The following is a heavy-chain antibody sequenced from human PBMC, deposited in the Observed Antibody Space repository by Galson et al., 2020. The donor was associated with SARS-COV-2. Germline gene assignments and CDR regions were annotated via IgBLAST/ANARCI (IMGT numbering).Heavy chain of an antibody. V-gene: IGHV3-21*01. CDR3: ARVGGMATTLANYYYYGLDV. CDR1: GFPFSSYS. CDR2: ISAGSSYI. J-gene: IGHJ6*02. D-gene: IGHD2-21*01. Sequence: GGSLRLSCAASGFPFSSYSMNWVRQAPGKGLEWVSSISAGSSYIYYADSVKGRFTISRDNAKNSLYLQMNSLRAEDTAVYYCARVGGMATTLANYYYYGLDVWGQGTTVTVSS.